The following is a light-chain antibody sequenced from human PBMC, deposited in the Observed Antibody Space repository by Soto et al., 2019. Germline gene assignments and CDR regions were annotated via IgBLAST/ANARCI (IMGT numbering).Light chain of an antibody. J-gene: IGLJ2*01. V-gene: IGLV2-14*01. CDR3: SSYTSSSTPVV. CDR1: SSDVGGYNY. CDR2: DVS. Sequence: QSALTQPASVSGSPGQSITISCTGTSSDVGGYNYVSWYQQHPGKAPKLMIYDVSNRPSEVSNRFSGPKSGNTASLTISGLQAEDEADYYCSSYTSSSTPVVFGGGTKLTVL.